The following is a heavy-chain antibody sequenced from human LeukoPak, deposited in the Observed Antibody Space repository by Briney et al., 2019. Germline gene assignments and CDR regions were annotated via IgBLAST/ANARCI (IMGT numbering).Heavy chain of an antibody. CDR3: ARRRSSSGYVGY. CDR1: GDSIRRSSYY. V-gene: IGHV4-39*01. D-gene: IGHD3-22*01. J-gene: IGHJ4*02. CDR2: NYYSGST. Sequence: SETLSLTCTVSGDSIRRSSYYWGWIRQPPGKGLEWIGCNYYSGSTHYNTSLQSRITISVATSKNQFSLKLSSVAAADTAVYYCARRRSSSGYVGYWGQGTLVTVSS.